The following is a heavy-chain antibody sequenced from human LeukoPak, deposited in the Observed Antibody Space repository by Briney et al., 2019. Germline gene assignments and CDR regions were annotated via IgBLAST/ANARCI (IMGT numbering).Heavy chain of an antibody. J-gene: IGHJ5*02. Sequence: SETLSLTCTVSGGSISNNNYYWGWIRQPPGKGLEWIGSMYYSGSTYYNPSLKSRVIISVDTSKNQFSLKLSSVTAADTAVYYCARDLPPGDGNWFDPWGQGTLVTVSS. CDR1: GGSISNNNYY. CDR2: MYYSGST. V-gene: IGHV4-39*02. D-gene: IGHD3-10*01. CDR3: ARDLPPGDGNWFDP.